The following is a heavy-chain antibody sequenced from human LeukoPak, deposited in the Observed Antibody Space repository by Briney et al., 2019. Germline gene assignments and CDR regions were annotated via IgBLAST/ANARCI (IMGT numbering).Heavy chain of an antibody. CDR1: GGTFSSYA. CDR3: ARTSLEWELPLDY. V-gene: IGHV1-69*05. J-gene: IGHJ4*02. CDR2: IIPIFGTA. D-gene: IGHD1-26*01. Sequence: GSSVKVSCKASGGTFSSYAISWVRQAPGQGLEWMGRIIPIFGTANYEQKFQGRVTITTDESTSTAYIELSSLRSEDTAVYYCARTSLEWELPLDYWGQGTLVTVSS.